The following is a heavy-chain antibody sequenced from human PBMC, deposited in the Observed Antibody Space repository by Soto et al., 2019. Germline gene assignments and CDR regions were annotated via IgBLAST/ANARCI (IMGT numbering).Heavy chain of an antibody. CDR1: GFTFSSYA. D-gene: IGHD5-12*01. V-gene: IGHV3-23*01. Sequence: EVQLLESGGGLVQPGGSLRLSCAASGFTFSSYAMSWVCQAPGKGLEWVSAISGSGGSTYYADSVKGRFTISRDNSKNTLYLRMNSLRAEDTAVYYCAKDRLPKWLRSRAPFDYWGQGTLVTVSS. CDR2: ISGSGGST. CDR3: AKDRLPKWLRSRAPFDY. J-gene: IGHJ4*02.